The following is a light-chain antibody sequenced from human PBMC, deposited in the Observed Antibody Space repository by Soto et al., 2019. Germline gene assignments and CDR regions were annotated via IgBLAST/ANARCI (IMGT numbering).Light chain of an antibody. J-gene: IGLJ1*01. Sequence: QPVLTQPPSVSGAPGQRVIISCTGSSSNIGAGRDVHWYRQFPGEAPKFLISDSNHRPSGVPDRFSVSKSGASAWLAITGLRPEDEGDYFYQSYGTSLSGLYVFGTGTKLTVL. V-gene: IGLV1-40*01. CDR1: SSNIGAGRD. CDR3: QSYGTSLSGLYV. CDR2: DSN.